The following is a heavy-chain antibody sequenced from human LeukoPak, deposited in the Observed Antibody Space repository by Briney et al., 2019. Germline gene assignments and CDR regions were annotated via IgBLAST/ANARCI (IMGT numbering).Heavy chain of an antibody. CDR1: GFTFSSYS. D-gene: IGHD6-19*01. Sequence: GGSLRLSCAASGFTFSSYSMNWVGQAPGKGLEWVSSISSSSSYIYYADSVKGRFTISRDNAKNSLYLQMNSLRAEDTAVYYCARDQYSSGSYYYYGMDVWGQGTTVTVSS. J-gene: IGHJ6*02. CDR3: ARDQYSSGSYYYYGMDV. V-gene: IGHV3-21*01. CDR2: ISSSSSYI.